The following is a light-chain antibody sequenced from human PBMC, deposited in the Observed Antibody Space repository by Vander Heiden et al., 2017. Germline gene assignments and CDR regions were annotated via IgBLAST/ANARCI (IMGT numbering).Light chain of an antibody. V-gene: IGKV3-20*01. CDR3: QQYASSRT. CDR2: DVS. J-gene: IGKJ1*01. Sequence: EVVLTQSPGTLSLSPGERATLSCRASRRVSRRFWAWYQQNPGQAPRLLVYDVSTRATGIPDRVSGSGSGTDFTLTIRRLEPEDSAVYYCQQYASSRTFGQGTKVEI. CDR1: RRVSRRF.